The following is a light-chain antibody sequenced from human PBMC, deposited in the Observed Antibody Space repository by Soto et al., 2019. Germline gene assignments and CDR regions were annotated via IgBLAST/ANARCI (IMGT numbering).Light chain of an antibody. CDR2: GAS. Sequence: EIVMTQSPATLSVSPGERATLSCRASHSVSSSLAWYQQRPGQAPRLLIYGASNRATGIPARFSGSGSGTEFTLTISSLQSEDFSVYYCQQYDSWPPLTFGGGNKVEIK. V-gene: IGKV3-15*01. CDR1: HSVSSS. CDR3: QQYDSWPPLT. J-gene: IGKJ4*01.